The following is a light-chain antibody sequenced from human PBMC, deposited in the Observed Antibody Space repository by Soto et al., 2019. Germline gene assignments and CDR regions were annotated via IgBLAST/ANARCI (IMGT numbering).Light chain of an antibody. CDR2: AAS. CDR1: QSIISY. J-gene: IGKJ3*01. CDR3: QQSYSTPRVT. V-gene: IGKV1-39*01. Sequence: DIQMTQSPSSLSASVGDRVTITCRASQSIISYLNWYQQKPGKAPKLLIYAASSLQSGVPSRFSGSGSGTDFTLTISSLQPEDFATYYCQQSYSTPRVTFGPGTKVDI.